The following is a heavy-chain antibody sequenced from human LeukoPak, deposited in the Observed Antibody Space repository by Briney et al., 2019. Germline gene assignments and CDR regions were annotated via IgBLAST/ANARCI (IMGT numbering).Heavy chain of an antibody. D-gene: IGHD2-15*01. J-gene: IGHJ4*02. Sequence: GESLKISCKGSGYSFTSYWIGWVRQMPGKGLEWMGIIYPGDSDTRYSPSFQGQVTISADKSISTAYLQWSSLKASDTAMYYXXXXXXVAATTVDYWGQGTLVTVSS. CDR2: IYPGDSDT. V-gene: IGHV5-51*01. CDR3: XXXXXVAATTVDY. CDR1: GYSFTSYW.